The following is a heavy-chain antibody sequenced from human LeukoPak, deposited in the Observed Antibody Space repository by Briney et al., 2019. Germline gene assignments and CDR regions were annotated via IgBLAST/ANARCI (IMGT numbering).Heavy chain of an antibody. CDR3: ASESAGGFDY. CDR1: GFIFSNFA. CDR2: IRGNGGST. D-gene: IGHD1-26*01. Sequence: GGSLRLSCTASGFIFSNFAMSWVRQAPGKGLEWVSVIRGNGGSTYYADSVKGRFTISRDNSRNTLFLQLNGLRDEDTAVYFCASESAGGFDYWGQGTLVTVSS. V-gene: IGHV3-23*01. J-gene: IGHJ4*02.